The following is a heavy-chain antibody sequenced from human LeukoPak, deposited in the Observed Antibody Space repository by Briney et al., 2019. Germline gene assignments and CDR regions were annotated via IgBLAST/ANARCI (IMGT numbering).Heavy chain of an antibody. Sequence: GGSLRLSCAASGFTFSSYAMSWVRQAPGKGLEWVSVISGSGGSTYYADSVKGRFTISRDNSKKTLYLQMNSLRAEDTAVYYCARDRNIITMVRGGNDYWGQGTLVTVSS. CDR2: ISGSGGST. J-gene: IGHJ4*02. D-gene: IGHD3-10*01. CDR1: GFTFSSYA. V-gene: IGHV3-23*01. CDR3: ARDRNIITMVRGGNDY.